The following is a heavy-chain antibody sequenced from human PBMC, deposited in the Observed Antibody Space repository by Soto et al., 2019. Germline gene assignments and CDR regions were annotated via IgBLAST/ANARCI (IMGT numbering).Heavy chain of an antibody. CDR1: GGTFSHYD. CDR3: AGGAGGYNHLASFDP. J-gene: IGHJ5*02. Sequence: QVQLVQSGAEVQKPGSSVKVSCKASGGTFSHYDIGWVRQAPGQGLEWMGGIIPVFGTPNYAKKFQGRVTIAADESTNTLYMALNSLRSEDTAVYYCAGGAGGYNHLASFDPWGQGTLVSVSS. D-gene: IGHD5-12*01. CDR2: IIPVFGTP. V-gene: IGHV1-69*12.